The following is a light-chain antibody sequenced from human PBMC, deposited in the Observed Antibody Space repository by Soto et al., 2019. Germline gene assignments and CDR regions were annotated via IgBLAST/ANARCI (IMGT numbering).Light chain of an antibody. Sequence: QSVLTQPASVSGSPGQSITISCTGTSSDVGGYNYVSWYQHHPGKAPKLIIYDVTNRPSGVSNPFSGSQSGNTASLTISGLQPEDEADYYCSSYTTSHNRQIVFGTGTKVTVL. V-gene: IGLV2-14*03. CDR2: DVT. CDR3: SSYTTSHNRQIV. J-gene: IGLJ1*01. CDR1: SSDVGGYNY.